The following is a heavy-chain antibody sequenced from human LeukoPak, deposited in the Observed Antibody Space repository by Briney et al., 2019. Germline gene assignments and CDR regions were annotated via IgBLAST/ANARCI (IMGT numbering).Heavy chain of an antibody. CDR2: ISGSGGST. CDR1: GFTFSSYA. D-gene: IGHD2-2*02. Sequence: GGSLRLSCAASGFTFSSYAMSWVRQAPGKRLEWVSAISGSGGSTYYADSVKGRFTISRDNSKNTLYLQMNSLRAEDTAVYYCAKDSQHIVVVPAAIAPMDYWGQGTLVTVSS. J-gene: IGHJ4*02. CDR3: AKDSQHIVVVPAAIAPMDY. V-gene: IGHV3-23*01.